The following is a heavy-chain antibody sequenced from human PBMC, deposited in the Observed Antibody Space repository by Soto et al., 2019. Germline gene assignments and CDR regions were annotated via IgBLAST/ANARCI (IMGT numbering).Heavy chain of an antibody. J-gene: IGHJ4*02. CDR1: GYTFTNYG. Sequence: QVQLVQSGAEVKKPGALVKVSCKGSGYTFTNYGITWVRQAPGQGLEWMGWISGYNVNTNYAQKFEGRVTMTTDTSTNTAYMELRSLRSDDTALYYCARERQGEPPPYWGQGTLVTVSS. V-gene: IGHV1-18*01. D-gene: IGHD3-16*01. CDR2: ISGYNVNT. CDR3: ARERQGEPPPY.